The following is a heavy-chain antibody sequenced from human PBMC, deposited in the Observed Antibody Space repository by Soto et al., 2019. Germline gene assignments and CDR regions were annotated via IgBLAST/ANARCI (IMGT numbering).Heavy chain of an antibody. CDR2: INIYGSST. CDR3: ARGWIGDLDDAFDI. Sequence: GGSLRLSCAASGFTFSRYWMHWVRQAPGKGLVWVSRINIYGSSTDYADSVKGRFTISRDNAKNTLYLQMNSLRVEDTAVYYCARGWIGDLDDAFDIWGQGTMVTVSS. D-gene: IGHD2-2*03. CDR1: GFTFSRYW. V-gene: IGHV3-74*01. J-gene: IGHJ3*02.